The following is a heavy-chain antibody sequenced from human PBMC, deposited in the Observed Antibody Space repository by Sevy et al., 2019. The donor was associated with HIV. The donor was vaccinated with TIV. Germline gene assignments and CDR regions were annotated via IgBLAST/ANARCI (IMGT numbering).Heavy chain of an antibody. CDR1: GFTFSSYA. J-gene: IGHJ6*02. V-gene: IGHV3-30-3*01. CDR2: ISYDRSNK. CDR3: AREVAYYGSGTYHYGMDV. Sequence: GGSLRLSCAASGFTFSSYAMHWVRQAPGKGLEWVAVISYDRSNKYYADSVKGRFTISRDNSKNTLYLQMNSLRAEDTAVYYCAREVAYYGSGTYHYGMDVWGQGTTVTVSS. D-gene: IGHD3-10*01.